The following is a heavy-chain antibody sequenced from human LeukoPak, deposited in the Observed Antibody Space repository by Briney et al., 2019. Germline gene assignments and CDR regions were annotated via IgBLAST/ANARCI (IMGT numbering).Heavy chain of an antibody. V-gene: IGHV1-2*02. CDR2: INPNSGGT. Sequence: AAVKVSCKASGYSFTGYYMHWVRQAPAQGREWMGWINPNSGGTNYAQKFQGRVTMTRDTSISTAYMELSRQRSDDTAVYYCARDRSQTYYDFWSGYHDAFDIWGQGTMVTVSS. D-gene: IGHD3-3*01. CDR1: GYSFTGYY. J-gene: IGHJ3*02. CDR3: ARDRSQTYYDFWSGYHDAFDI.